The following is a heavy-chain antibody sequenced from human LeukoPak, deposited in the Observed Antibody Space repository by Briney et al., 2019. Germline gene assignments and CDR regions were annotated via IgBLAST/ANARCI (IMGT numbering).Heavy chain of an antibody. V-gene: IGHV4-59*01. CDR1: GGSISSYY. D-gene: IGHD5-18*01. CDR2: IYDSGST. Sequence: SETLSLTCTVSGGSISSYYWSWIRQPPGKGLEWIGYIYDSGSTNYNPSLKSRVTISVDTSKNQFSLKLSSVTAADTAVYYCASSGYNYGYDAFDMWGQGTMVTVSS. CDR3: ASSGYNYGYDAFDM. J-gene: IGHJ3*02.